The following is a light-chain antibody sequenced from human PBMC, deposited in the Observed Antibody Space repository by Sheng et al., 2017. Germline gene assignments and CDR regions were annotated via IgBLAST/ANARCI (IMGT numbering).Light chain of an antibody. CDR3: CSYTNSGTVV. Sequence: QSALTQPPSASGSPGQSVTISCAGTSSDVGGNHNYVSWYQQYPGKAPKLIIYEVTNRPSGVSNRFSGSKSGNTASLTISGLQAEDEADYYCCSYTNSGTVVFGGGTKLTVL. V-gene: IGLV2-14*01. CDR2: EVT. CDR1: SSDVGGNHNY. J-gene: IGLJ2*01.